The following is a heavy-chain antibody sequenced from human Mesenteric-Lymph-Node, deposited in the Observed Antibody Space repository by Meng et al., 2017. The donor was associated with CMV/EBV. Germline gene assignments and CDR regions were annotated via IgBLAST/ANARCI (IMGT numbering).Heavy chain of an antibody. J-gene: IGHJ6*02. V-gene: IGHV3-9*01. CDR3: AKGSVVPAAITYYYYGMDV. CDR2: ISWNSGSI. Sequence: SLKISCAASGFTFDDYAMHWVRQAPGKGLEWVSGISWNSGSIGYADSVKGRFTISRDNAKNSLYLQMNSLRAEDTALYYCAKGSVVPAAITYYYYGMDVWGQGTTVTV. D-gene: IGHD2-2*01. CDR1: GFTFDDYA.